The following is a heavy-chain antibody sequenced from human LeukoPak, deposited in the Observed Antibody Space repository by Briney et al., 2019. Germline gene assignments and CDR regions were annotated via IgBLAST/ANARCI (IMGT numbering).Heavy chain of an antibody. CDR2: VYYSGRT. CDR1: RGSISSYY. Sequence: SETLSLTCTVSRGSISSYYWSSIRQPPGKGLESIAYVYYSGRTNYNPSLKSRVTISVDTSKNQFSLKLSSMTAADTAVYYCAKTFSESYYDYGMDVWGQGTTVTVSS. D-gene: IGHD1-26*01. V-gene: IGHV4-59*01. CDR3: AKTFSESYYDYGMDV. J-gene: IGHJ6*02.